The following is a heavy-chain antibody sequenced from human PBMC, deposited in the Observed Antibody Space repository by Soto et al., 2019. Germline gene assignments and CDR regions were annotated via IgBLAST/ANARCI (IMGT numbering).Heavy chain of an antibody. V-gene: IGHV3-21*01. J-gene: IGHJ6*03. D-gene: IGHD2-15*01. CDR1: GFTFSSYS. Sequence: GGSLRLSCAASGFTFSSYSMNWVRQAPGKGLEWVSSISSSSSYIYYADSVKGRFTISRDNAKNSLYLQMNSLRAEDTAVYYCAREGYCSGGSCYSLGYYYYYMDVWGKGTTVTVSS. CDR3: AREGYCSGGSCYSLGYYYYYMDV. CDR2: ISSSSSYI.